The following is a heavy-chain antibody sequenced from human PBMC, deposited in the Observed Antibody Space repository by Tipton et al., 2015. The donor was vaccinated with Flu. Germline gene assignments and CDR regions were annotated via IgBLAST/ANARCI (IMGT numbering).Heavy chain of an antibody. Sequence: SLRLSCAASGFTFSSYSMNWVRQAPGKGLEWVSAISGSGGSTYYADSVKGRFTISRDNSKNTLYLQMNSLRAEDTAVYYCAKAGVQYIGAYYYYYMDVWGKGTTVTVSS. CDR2: ISGSGGST. CDR3: AKAGVQYIGAYYYYYMDV. V-gene: IGHV3-23*01. D-gene: IGHD6-6*01. CDR1: GFTFSSYS. J-gene: IGHJ6*03.